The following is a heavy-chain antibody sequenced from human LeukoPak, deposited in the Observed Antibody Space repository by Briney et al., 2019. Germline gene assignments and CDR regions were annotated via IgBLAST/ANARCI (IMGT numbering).Heavy chain of an antibody. CDR2: ISSDGSHE. J-gene: IGHJ4*02. D-gene: IGHD2-15*01. CDR1: GFTFSNYG. Sequence: GGSLRLSCSASGFTFSNYGMHWVRQAPGKGLEWLAAISSDGSHEFYGDSVRGRFTISRDNSKNTLYLQMNSLTAEDTAVYQCARDPGHCSGGSCYSILDYWGQGTLVTVSS. V-gene: IGHV3-30*03. CDR3: ARDPGHCSGGSCYSILDY.